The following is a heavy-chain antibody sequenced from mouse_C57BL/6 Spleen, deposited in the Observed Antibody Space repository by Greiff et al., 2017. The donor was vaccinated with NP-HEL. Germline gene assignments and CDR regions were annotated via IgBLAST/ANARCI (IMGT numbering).Heavy chain of an antibody. CDR2: IYPGDGDT. V-gene: IGHV1-80*01. CDR3: ARGNDGSSYRYFDV. D-gene: IGHD1-1*01. CDR1: GYAFSSYW. J-gene: IGHJ1*03. Sequence: VQLQQSGAELVKPGASVKISCKASGYAFSSYWMNWVKQRPGKGLEWIGQIYPGDGDTNYNGKFKGKATLTADKSSSTAYMQLSSLTSEDSAVYFCARGNDGSSYRYFDVWGTGTTVTVSS.